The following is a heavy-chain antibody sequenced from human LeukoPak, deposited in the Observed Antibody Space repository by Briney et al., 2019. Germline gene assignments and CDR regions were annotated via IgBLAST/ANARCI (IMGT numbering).Heavy chain of an antibody. V-gene: IGHV6-1*01. CDR3: ARVAGYPTYFYYYMDV. CDR1: GDSVSSNNAA. CDR2: TYYRSKWYN. Sequence: SQTLSLTCAISGDSVSSNNAAWNWLRQSPSRGLEWLGRTYYRSKWYNDYAVSVKSRITINPDTSKNQFSLQLNSVTPEDTAVYYCARVAGYPTYFYYYMDVWGKGTTVTVSS. D-gene: IGHD5-12*01. J-gene: IGHJ6*03.